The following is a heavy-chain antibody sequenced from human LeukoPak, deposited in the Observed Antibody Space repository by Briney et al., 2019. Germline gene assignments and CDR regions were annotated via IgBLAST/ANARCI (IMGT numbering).Heavy chain of an antibody. D-gene: IGHD2-15*01. J-gene: IGHJ4*02. V-gene: IGHV1-18*01. Sequence: GASVKVSCKASGYTFTSYGISWVRQAPGQGLEWMGWISGYNGNTKYAQKLQGRVTMTTDTSTSTAYMELRSLRSDDTAVYYCARADYCSGGSCYPGNFDYWGQGTLVTVSS. CDR2: ISGYNGNT. CDR3: ARADYCSGGSCYPGNFDY. CDR1: GYTFTSYG.